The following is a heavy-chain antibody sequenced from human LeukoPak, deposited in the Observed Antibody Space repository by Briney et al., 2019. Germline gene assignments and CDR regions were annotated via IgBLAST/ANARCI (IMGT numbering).Heavy chain of an antibody. CDR2: IKQDGSEK. J-gene: IGHJ4*02. D-gene: IGHD3-10*01. V-gene: IGHV3-7*01. CDR3: ARRYGSGSYVHFDY. CDR1: GFTFSNYW. Sequence: GGSLRLSCAASGFTFSNYWMNWVRQAPGKGLEWVANIKQDGSEKDYVDSVKGRFTISRDNAKNSLYLQVNRLRAEDTALYYCARRYGSGSYVHFDYWGQGTLVTVSS.